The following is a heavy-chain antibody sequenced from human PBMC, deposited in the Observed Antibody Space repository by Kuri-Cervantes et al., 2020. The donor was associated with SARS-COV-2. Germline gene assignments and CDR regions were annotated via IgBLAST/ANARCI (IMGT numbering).Heavy chain of an antibody. CDR3: AITTWDLEWPPPNWFDP. V-gene: IGHV4-34*01. Sequence: SETLSLTCAVYGGSFSGYYWSWIRQPPGKGLEWIGEINHSGSTNYNPSLKSRVTISVDTSKSQFSLKLSSVTAADTAVYYCAITTWDLEWPPPNWFDPWGQGTLVTVSS. CDR2: INHSGST. J-gene: IGHJ5*02. CDR1: GGSFSGYY. D-gene: IGHD3-3*01.